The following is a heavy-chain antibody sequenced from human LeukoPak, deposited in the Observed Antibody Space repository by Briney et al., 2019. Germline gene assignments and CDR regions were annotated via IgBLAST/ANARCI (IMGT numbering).Heavy chain of an antibody. CDR2: IYYSGST. CDR1: GGSISSYY. J-gene: IGHJ4*02. V-gene: IGHV4-59*01. D-gene: IGHD3-10*01. CDR3: AAMVQGVTPADFDY. Sequence: SETLSLTFTVSGGSISSYYWSWIRQPPGKGLEWIGYIYYSGSTNYNPSLKSRVTISVDTSKNQFSLKLSSVTAADTAVYYCAAMVQGVTPADFDYWGQGTLVTVSS.